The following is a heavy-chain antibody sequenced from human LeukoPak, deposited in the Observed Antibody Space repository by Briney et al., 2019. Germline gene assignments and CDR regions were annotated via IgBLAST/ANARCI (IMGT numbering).Heavy chain of an antibody. D-gene: IGHD6-13*01. CDR1: GFTFSNAW. CDR2: IRYDGSNK. Sequence: GGPLRLSCAASGFTFSNAWMSWVRQAPGKGLEWVAFIRYDGSNKYYADSVKGRFTISRDNSKNTLYLQMNSLRAEDTAVYYCAKDPSYSSSWYYFDYWGQGTLVTVSS. V-gene: IGHV3-30*02. J-gene: IGHJ4*02. CDR3: AKDPSYSSSWYYFDY.